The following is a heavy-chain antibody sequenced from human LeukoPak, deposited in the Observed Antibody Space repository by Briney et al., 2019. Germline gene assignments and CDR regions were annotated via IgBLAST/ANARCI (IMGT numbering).Heavy chain of an antibody. J-gene: IGHJ6*02. CDR2: ISAYNGNT. V-gene: IGHV1-18*01. CDR3: ARARCSGGSCYPSYGMDV. CDR1: GYTFTSYG. Sequence: GASVKVSCKASGYTFTSYGISWVRQAPGQGLEWMGWISAYNGNTNYAQKLQGRVTMTTDTSTSTAYMELRSLRSDDTAVYYCARARCSGGSCYPSYGMDVWGQGTTVTVSS. D-gene: IGHD2-15*01.